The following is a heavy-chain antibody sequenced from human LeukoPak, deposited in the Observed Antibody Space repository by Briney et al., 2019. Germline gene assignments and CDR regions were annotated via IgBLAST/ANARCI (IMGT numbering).Heavy chain of an antibody. CDR2: INPNSGGT. V-gene: IGHV1-2*02. CDR3: ARERTLTSCYDY. Sequence: VASVKVSCKASGYTFTGYYMHRVRQAPGQGLEWMGWINPNSGGTNYAQKFQGRVTMTRDTSISTAYMELSRLRSDDMAVYYCARERTLTSCYDYWGQGTLVTVSS. J-gene: IGHJ4*02. CDR1: GYTFTGYY. D-gene: IGHD2-15*01.